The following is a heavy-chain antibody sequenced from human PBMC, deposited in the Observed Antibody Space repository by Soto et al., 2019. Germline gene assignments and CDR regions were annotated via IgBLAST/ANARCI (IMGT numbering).Heavy chain of an antibody. CDR3: AREDCSSTSCYVDY. CDR2: IYYSGST. V-gene: IGHV4-59*01. Sequence: LAFTCTVSGGSTSSDYWNCFRQAPGKGLEWIGYIYYSGSTNYNPSLKSRVTISVDTSKNQFSLKLSSVTAADTAVYYSAREDCSSTSCYVDYWGQGPLVTVSS. D-gene: IGHD2-2*01. J-gene: IGHJ4*02. CDR1: GGSTSSDY.